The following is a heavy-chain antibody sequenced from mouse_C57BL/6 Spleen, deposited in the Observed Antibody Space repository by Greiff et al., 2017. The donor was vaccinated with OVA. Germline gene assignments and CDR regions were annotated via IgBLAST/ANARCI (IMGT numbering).Heavy chain of an antibody. J-gene: IGHJ1*03. CDR3: ARDKDYGSRSGYFDV. V-gene: IGHV3-6*01. CDR1: GYSITSGYY. CDR2: ISYGGSN. Sequence: ESGPGLVKPSQSLSLTCSVTGYSITSGYYWNWLRQFPGNKLEWMGYISYGGSNNYNPSLKNRISITRDTSKNQFFLKLNSVTTEDTATYYCARDKDYGSRSGYFDVWGTGTTVTVSS. D-gene: IGHD1-1*01.